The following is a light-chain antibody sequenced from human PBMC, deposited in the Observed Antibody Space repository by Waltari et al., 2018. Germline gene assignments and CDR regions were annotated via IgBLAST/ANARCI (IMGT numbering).Light chain of an antibody. CDR1: QSVSSSY. CDR3: HQYGSSPT. J-gene: IGKJ5*01. V-gene: IGKV3-20*01. Sequence: EIVLTPSTGTLSLSPGERATLSCRASQSVSSSYLAWYRKKPGQAPRLLIYGASNRATGISDRFSGSGSGTDFTLTSSRLEPEDSAVYYCHQYGSSPTFGQGTRLDIK. CDR2: GAS.